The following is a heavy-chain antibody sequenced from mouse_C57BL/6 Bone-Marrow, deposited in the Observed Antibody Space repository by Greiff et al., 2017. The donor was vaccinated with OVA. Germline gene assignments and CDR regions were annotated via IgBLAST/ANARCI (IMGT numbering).Heavy chain of an antibody. D-gene: IGHD1-1*01. CDR1: GYAFSSSW. J-gene: IGHJ1*03. CDR2: IYPGDGDT. V-gene: IGHV1-82*01. Sequence: QVQLQQSGPELVKPGASVKISCKASGYAFSSSWMNWVKQRPGKGLEWIGRIYPGDGDTNYNGKFKGKATLTADKSSSTAYMQLSSLTSEDSAVYFCARGFITTVVPYWYFDVWGTGTTVTVSS. CDR3: ARGFITTVVPYWYFDV.